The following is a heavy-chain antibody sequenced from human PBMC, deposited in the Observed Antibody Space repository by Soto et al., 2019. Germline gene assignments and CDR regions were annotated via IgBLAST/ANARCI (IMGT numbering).Heavy chain of an antibody. V-gene: IGHV4-34*01. D-gene: IGHD5-12*01. CDR2: INHSGST. CDR1: GGSFSGYY. Sequence: SETLSLTCAVYGGSFSGYYWSWIRQPPGKGLEWIGEINHSGSTNYNPSLKSRVTISVDTSKNQFSLKLSSVTAADTAVYYCARGRFTGIVATIRIGSAYNWFDPWGQGTLVTVSS. J-gene: IGHJ5*02. CDR3: ARGRFTGIVATIRIGSAYNWFDP.